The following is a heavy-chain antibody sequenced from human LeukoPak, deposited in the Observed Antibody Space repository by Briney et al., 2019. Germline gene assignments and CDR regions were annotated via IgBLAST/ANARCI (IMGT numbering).Heavy chain of an antibody. V-gene: IGHV3-23*01. D-gene: IGHD6-19*01. CDR3: AKVLGRSGWQTDY. Sequence: GGSLRLSCAASGFTFSSYAMNWVRQAPGKGLEWVSGISGSGGNTYYADSVKGRFTISRDNSKNTLYLQMDGLRAKDTAVYYCAKVLGRSGWQTDYWGQGTLVTVSS. CDR1: GFTFSSYA. CDR2: ISGSGGNT. J-gene: IGHJ4*02.